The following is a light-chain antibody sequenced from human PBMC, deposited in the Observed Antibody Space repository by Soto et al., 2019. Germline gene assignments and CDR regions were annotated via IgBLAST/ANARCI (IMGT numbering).Light chain of an antibody. CDR2: AAS. Sequence: DIQMTQSPSSLSASVGDRVTISCRASQDINNYLAWYQQKPGKAPKLLIYAASTLQSGVPARFSGDGSGTAFTLTFSSLQPEDVATYYCQGHNSAPPVTFGPGTKVD. CDR3: QGHNSAPPVT. V-gene: IGKV1-27*01. CDR1: QDINNY. J-gene: IGKJ3*01.